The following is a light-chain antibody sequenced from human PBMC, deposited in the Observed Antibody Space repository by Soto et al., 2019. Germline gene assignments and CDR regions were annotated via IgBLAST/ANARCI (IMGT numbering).Light chain of an antibody. CDR1: SSDVGGYKF. CDR3: SPYTSGSHYV. CDR2: DVS. Sequence: QSALTQPASVSGSPGQSITISCTGTSSDVGGYKFVSWYQQHPGKAPKFIIYDVSIRPSGVSNRFSGSKSGNTASLTISGLQAEDEADYYCSPYTSGSHYVFGTGTKVTVL. V-gene: IGLV2-14*01. J-gene: IGLJ1*01.